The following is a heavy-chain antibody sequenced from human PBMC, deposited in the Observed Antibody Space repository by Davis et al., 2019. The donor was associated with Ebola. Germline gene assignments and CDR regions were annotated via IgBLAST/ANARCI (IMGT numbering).Heavy chain of an antibody. CDR1: GFTFSNHW. D-gene: IGHD3-9*01. V-gene: IGHV3-7*01. Sequence: GESLKISCAASGFTFSNHWMSWVRQAPGKGLEWVANIKQDGSEQDYVDSVKGRFTISRDNARDSLYLQMDSLRVEDTAIYYCARDAFSLSRYDTEDHWGQGTLVTVSS. CDR2: IKQDGSEQ. CDR3: ARDAFSLSRYDTEDH. J-gene: IGHJ4*02.